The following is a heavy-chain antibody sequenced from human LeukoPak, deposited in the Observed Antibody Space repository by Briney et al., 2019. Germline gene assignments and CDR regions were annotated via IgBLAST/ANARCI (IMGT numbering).Heavy chain of an antibody. CDR2: IYYSGST. CDR1: GGSIGSSSYY. CDR3: ARRNHSGYPEY. D-gene: IGHD3-22*01. J-gene: IGHJ4*02. V-gene: IGHV4-61*05. Sequence: PSETLSLTCTVSGGSIGSSSYYWGWIRQPPGKGLEWIGYIYYSGSTNYNPSLKSRVTISVDPSKNQFSLKLSSVTAADTAVYYCARRNHSGYPEYWGQGTLVTVSS.